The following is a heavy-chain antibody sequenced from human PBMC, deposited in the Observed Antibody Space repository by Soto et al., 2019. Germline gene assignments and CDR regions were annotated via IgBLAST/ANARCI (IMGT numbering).Heavy chain of an antibody. V-gene: IGHV5-51*01. J-gene: IGHJ6*02. Sequence: GESLKISCKSYGYSFTTYWIAWVRQMPGKGLEWMGSIHPGESDTRYSPSFQGQVTISADRSITTAYLQWSSLKAPDTAMYYCARHEATYYNVYGMDVWGQGTTVTVS. CDR3: ARHEATYYNVYGMDV. CDR1: GYSFTTYW. CDR2: IHPGESDT. D-gene: IGHD1-20*01.